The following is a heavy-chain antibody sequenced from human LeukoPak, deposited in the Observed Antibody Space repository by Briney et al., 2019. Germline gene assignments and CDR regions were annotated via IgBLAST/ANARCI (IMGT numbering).Heavy chain of an antibody. CDR3: AGELELRLDY. J-gene: IGHJ4*02. CDR1: GGSFSSYY. CDR2: IYTSGST. D-gene: IGHD1-7*01. Sequence: SETLSLTCTVSGGSFSSYYWSWIRQPAGKGLEWIGRIYTSGSTNYNPSLKSRVTMSVDTSKNQFSLKLSSVTAADTAAYYCAGELELRLDYWGQGTLVTVSS. V-gene: IGHV4-4*07.